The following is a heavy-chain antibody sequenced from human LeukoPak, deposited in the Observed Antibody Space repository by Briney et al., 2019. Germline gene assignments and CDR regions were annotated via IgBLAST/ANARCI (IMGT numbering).Heavy chain of an antibody. CDR3: ARGGGPLTYSSRRVGAFDI. Sequence: SETLSLTCTVPGGSISSSSYYWGWIRQPPGKGLEWIGSIYYSGSTYYNPSLKSRVTISVDTSKNQFSLKLSSVTAADTAVYYCARGGGPLTYSSRRVGAFDIWGQGTMVTVSS. V-gene: IGHV4-39*01. CDR1: GGSISSSSYY. D-gene: IGHD6-13*01. J-gene: IGHJ3*02. CDR2: IYYSGST.